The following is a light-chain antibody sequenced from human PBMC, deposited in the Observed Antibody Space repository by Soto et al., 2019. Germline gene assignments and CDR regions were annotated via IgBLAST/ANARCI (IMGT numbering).Light chain of an antibody. V-gene: IGKV3-20*01. Sequence: EIVLTQSPGTLSLSPEGRATLSCRASQSVRSSYLAWYQQRPGQAPRLLIFGASFRATGIPDRFSGSGSGTDFTLTISRLEPEDFAVYYCQHYGSPLTFGGGTKVEIK. CDR3: QHYGSPLT. J-gene: IGKJ4*01. CDR2: GAS. CDR1: QSVRSSY.